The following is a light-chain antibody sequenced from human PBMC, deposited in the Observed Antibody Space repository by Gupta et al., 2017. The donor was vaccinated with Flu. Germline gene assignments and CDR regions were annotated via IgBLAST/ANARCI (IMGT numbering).Light chain of an antibody. CDR1: SSDVGGYKF. Sequence: SVTNACTGTSSDVGGYKFVSWDQQHPGKAPKVMIYEVNKRPSGVPDGFSGSKSGNTASLTVSGLQAEEEADYYCSSYAGSESYVFGSGTKVIVL. V-gene: IGLV2-8*01. J-gene: IGLJ1*01. CDR3: SSYAGSESYV. CDR2: EVN.